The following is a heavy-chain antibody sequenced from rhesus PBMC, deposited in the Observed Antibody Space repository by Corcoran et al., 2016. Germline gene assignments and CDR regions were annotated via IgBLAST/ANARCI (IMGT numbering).Heavy chain of an antibody. V-gene: IGHV4-127*01. Sequence: VQLQESGPGLVKPSETLSLTCAVSVDSTSSVYGSSWISLPPGKGREWIGYIGGSSGSTNCNPSLKSRVTISKDTSKNQFSLKLSSVTAADTAVYYCASVYSGGRNYYFDYWGQGVLVTVSS. J-gene: IGHJ4*01. CDR1: VDSTSSVYG. D-gene: IGHD6-37*01. CDR3: ASVYSGGRNYYFDY. CDR2: IGGSSGST.